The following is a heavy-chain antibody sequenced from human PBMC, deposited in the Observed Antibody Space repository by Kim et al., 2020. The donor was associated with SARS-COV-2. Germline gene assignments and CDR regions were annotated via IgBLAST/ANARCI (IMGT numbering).Heavy chain of an antibody. CDR2: ISGSGVST. CDR3: AKTVWFGELPNYVIDV. D-gene: IGHD3-10*01. J-gene: IGHJ6*02. V-gene: IGHV3-23*01. CDR1: GFTFTSNTYA. Sequence: GGSLRLSCAASGFTFTSNTYAMTWVRQAPGKGLEWVSAISGSGVSTYYADSVKGRFTISRDDSKNTLYLQMNGLRAEDTAVYYCAKTVWFGELPNYVIDVWGQGTTVTVSS.